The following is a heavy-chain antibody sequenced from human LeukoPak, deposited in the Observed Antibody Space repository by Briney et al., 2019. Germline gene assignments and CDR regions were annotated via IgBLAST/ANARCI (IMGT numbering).Heavy chain of an antibody. CDR2: ISADGGT. V-gene: IGHV3-43*02. Sequence: PGGSLRLSCVASGLNFGESAMHWVRQAPGKGLEWVSLISADGGTFSADSVKGRFSISRDNSKNSLYQQMDSLRSEDTAMYYCAKESGKFDYWGQGTLVVVSS. CDR3: AKESGKFDY. CDR1: GLNFGESA. J-gene: IGHJ4*02.